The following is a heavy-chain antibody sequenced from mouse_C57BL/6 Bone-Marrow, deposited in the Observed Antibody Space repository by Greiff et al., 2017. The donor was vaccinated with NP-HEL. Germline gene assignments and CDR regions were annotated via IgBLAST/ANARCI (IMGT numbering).Heavy chain of an antibody. CDR2: ISDGGSYT. D-gene: IGHD2-2*01. V-gene: IGHV5-4*01. J-gene: IGHJ2*01. CDR1: GFTFSSYA. CDR3: ARARYYGYGGNYFDY. Sequence: EVQVVESGGGLVKPGGSLKLSCAASGFTFSSYAMSWVRQTPEKRLEWVATISDGGSYTYYPDNVKGRFTISRDNAKNNLYLQMSHLKSEDTAMYYCARARYYGYGGNYFDYWGQGTTLTVSS.